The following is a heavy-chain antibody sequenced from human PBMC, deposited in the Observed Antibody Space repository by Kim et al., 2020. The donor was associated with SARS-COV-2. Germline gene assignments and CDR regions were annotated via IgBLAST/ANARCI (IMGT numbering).Heavy chain of an antibody. Sequence: ASVKVSCKVSGYILTDLSMHWVRQAPGRGLEWMGGFVPEDGEAVYAQKFQGRVSMTEDTSTSTAYMELSSLNSGDTAVYYCAIDVMALPLGQWGQGTLGT. CDR3: AIDVMALPLGQ. CDR1: GYILTDLS. V-gene: IGHV1-24*01. J-gene: IGHJ4*02. D-gene: IGHD2-21*01. CDR2: FVPEDGEA.